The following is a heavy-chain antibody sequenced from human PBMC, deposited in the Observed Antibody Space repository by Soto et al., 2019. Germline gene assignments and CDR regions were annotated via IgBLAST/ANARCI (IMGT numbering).Heavy chain of an antibody. J-gene: IGHJ2*01. Sequence: QVQLVQSGAEVKKPGASVKVSCKASGYTFTSYGICWVRQAPGQGLEWMGWISGYNGNTNYAQTLQGRVTITTDTSTSTFYMELRSLRSEGTAVYYCARRCSSTTCLDLWGRGTLVIVSS. D-gene: IGHD2-2*01. CDR2: ISGYNGNT. CDR1: GYTFTSYG. V-gene: IGHV1-18*01. CDR3: ARRCSSTTCLDL.